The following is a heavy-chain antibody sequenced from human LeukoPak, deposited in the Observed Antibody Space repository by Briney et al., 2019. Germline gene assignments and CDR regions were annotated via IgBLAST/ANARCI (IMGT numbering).Heavy chain of an antibody. Sequence: GGSLRLSCVVSGFTFNLYSIAWVRQAPGKGLEWVSSISDNGDTTYYADSVKGRFTISRDNSKNTLYLQMNTLSVEDTAIYFCAKGQKHDFWSGHSHIYFDYWGQGALVTVSS. V-gene: IGHV3-23*01. J-gene: IGHJ4*02. CDR2: ISDNGDTT. D-gene: IGHD3-3*01. CDR1: GFTFNLYS. CDR3: AKGQKHDFWSGHSHIYFDY.